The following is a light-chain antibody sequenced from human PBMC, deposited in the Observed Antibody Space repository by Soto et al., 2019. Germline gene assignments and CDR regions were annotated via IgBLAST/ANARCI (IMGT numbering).Light chain of an antibody. V-gene: IGKV1-39*01. CDR1: QSVFNY. J-gene: IGKJ3*01. CDR2: DIS. Sequence: DIQMTQSPSSLSASVGDRVTITCRASQSVFNYLHWYQQKPGRAPNLLIYDISTLQSGVPSRFSGSGSGTDFTLTISSLQPDDFATYYCQQYQSYFLTFGPGTTVDMK. CDR3: QQYQSYFLT.